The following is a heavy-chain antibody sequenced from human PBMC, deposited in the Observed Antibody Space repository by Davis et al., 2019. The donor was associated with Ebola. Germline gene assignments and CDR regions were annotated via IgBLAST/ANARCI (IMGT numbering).Heavy chain of an antibody. V-gene: IGHV4-4*02. CDR2: IYHSGST. D-gene: IGHD3-10*01. CDR3: ARGISGY. Sequence: MPSETLSLTCAVSGGSISSGNWWNWVRQPPGEGLEWIGEIYHSGSTNYNPSLKSRVTISVDTSKNQFSLKLSSVTAADTAVYYCARGISGYWGQGTLVTVSS. J-gene: IGHJ4*02. CDR1: GGSISSGNW.